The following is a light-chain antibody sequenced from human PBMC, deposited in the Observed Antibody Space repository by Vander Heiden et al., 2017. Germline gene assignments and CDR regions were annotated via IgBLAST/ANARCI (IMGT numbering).Light chain of an antibody. CDR3: SSYTDSSTWV. Sequence: QSALTQPPSVSGSPGQSVTISCTGTSSDVGNYNRVSWFQQPPGTAPKLMSFEVSNRPSGVPDRFSGSKSANTASLTISGLQAEDEADYYCSSYTDSSTWVFGGGTKLTVL. V-gene: IGLV2-18*02. CDR1: SSDVGNYNR. CDR2: EVS. J-gene: IGLJ3*02.